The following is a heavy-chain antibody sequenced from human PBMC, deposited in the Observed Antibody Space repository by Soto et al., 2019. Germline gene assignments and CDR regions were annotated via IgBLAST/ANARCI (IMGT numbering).Heavy chain of an antibody. V-gene: IGHV4-30-4*01. D-gene: IGHD6-13*01. CDR2: IYYSGST. Sequence: SETLSLTCTVSGGSISSGDYYWSWIRQPPGKGLEWIGYIYYSGSTYYNPSLKSRVTISVDTSKNQFSLKLSSVTAADTAVYYCERDGHILANIAAAVDYWGQGTLVTVSS. J-gene: IGHJ4*02. CDR1: GGSISSGDYY. CDR3: ERDGHILANIAAAVDY.